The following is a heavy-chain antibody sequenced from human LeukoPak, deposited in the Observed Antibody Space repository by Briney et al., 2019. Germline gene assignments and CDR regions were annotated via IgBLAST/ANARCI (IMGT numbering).Heavy chain of an antibody. Sequence: GRSLRLSCGASGFTFSSFGMHWVRQAPGKGLEWVAVIWSDGSNQYYADSVKGRFTITRDNSKNTLYLHMNSLRAEDTAVYYCARGADRVIVVPTAEYFQHWGQGTLVTVSS. CDR3: ARGADRVIVVPTAEYFQH. CDR2: IWSDGSNQ. D-gene: IGHD3-22*01. V-gene: IGHV3-33*01. J-gene: IGHJ1*01. CDR1: GFTFSSFG.